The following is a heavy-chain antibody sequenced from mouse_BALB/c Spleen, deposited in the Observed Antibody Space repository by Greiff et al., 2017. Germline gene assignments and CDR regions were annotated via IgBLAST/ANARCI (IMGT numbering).Heavy chain of an antibody. V-gene: IGHV5-9-4*01. J-gene: IGHJ4*01. CDR1: GFTFSSYA. D-gene: IGHD1-1*01. CDR2: ISSGGSYT. CDR3: ARRGYYGSSFYAMDD. Sequence: EVKLVESGGGLVKPGGSLKLSCAASGFTFSSYAMSWVRQSPEKRLEWVAEISSGGSYTYYPDTVTGRFTISRDNAKNTLYLEMSSLRSEDTAMYYCARRGYYGSSFYAMDDWGQGTSVTVSS.